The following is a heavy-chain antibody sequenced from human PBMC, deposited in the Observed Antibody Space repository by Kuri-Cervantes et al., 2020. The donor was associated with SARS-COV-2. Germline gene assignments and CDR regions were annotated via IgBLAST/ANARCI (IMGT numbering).Heavy chain of an antibody. Sequence: GGSLRLSCADTGFSFSDYSMNWVRQAPGKGLEWVSSVSSGGTSVYYADSLEGRFTISRDNAKSSLYLEMNSLRAEDTAMYYCARDLGTFSSGWFYMDVWGKGTTVTVSS. J-gene: IGHJ6*03. CDR1: GFSFSDYS. V-gene: IGHV3-21*01. D-gene: IGHD6-19*01. CDR3: ARDLGTFSSGWFYMDV. CDR2: VSSGGTSV.